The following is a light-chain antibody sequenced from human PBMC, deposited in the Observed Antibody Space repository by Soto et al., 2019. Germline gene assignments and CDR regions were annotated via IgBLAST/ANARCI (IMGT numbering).Light chain of an antibody. CDR2: GNT. J-gene: IGLJ1*01. V-gene: IGLV1-40*01. CDR1: RSSIGSNT. CDR3: QSYDSSLSGSSV. Sequence: QSVLTQPPSASGTPGQRVTISCSGSRSSIGSNTVNWYQHLPGTAPKILIYGNTNRPSGVPDRFSGSRSGTSASLAITGLQAEDDGDYYCQSYDSSLSGSSVFGTGTKVTVL.